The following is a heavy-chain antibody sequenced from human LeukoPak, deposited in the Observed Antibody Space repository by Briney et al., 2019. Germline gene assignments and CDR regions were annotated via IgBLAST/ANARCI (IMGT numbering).Heavy chain of an antibody. Sequence: KPSETLSLTCTVSGGSVSSGSYYWSWIRQPPGKGLEWIGYIYYSGSTNYNPSLESRVTIPVDTSKNEFSLRLSSVTAADTAVYYCARDREWELQSLRYFDYWGQGTLVTVSS. CDR3: ARDREWELQSLRYFDY. D-gene: IGHD1-26*01. V-gene: IGHV4-61*01. CDR1: GGSVSSGSYY. J-gene: IGHJ4*02. CDR2: IYYSGST.